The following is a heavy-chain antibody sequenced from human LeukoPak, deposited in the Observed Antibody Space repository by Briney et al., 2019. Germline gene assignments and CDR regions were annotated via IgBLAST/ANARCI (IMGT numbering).Heavy chain of an antibody. V-gene: IGHV3-23*01. Sequence: GGSLRLPCAASGFTFDTYAMNWLRQAPGKGPEWVSAITGHGSTFYADSVKGRFTISRDNSKNTLSLQMNGLKAEDTAVYYCAKRDYSDYTGFSPLFESWGQGTLVTVSS. CDR1: GFTFDTYA. CDR3: AKRDYSDYTGFSPLFES. D-gene: IGHD3-22*01. J-gene: IGHJ4*02. CDR2: ITGHGST.